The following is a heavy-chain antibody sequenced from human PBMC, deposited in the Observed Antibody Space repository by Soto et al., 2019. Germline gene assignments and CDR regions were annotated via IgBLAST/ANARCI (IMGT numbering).Heavy chain of an antibody. Sequence: VASVKVSCKASGYTFTSYGISWVRQAPGQGLEWMGWISAYNGNTNYAQKLQGRVTMTTDTSTSTAYMELRSPRSDDTAVYYCARDSRNYDILTGYYSNYYGMNVWGQGTTVTVSS. D-gene: IGHD3-9*01. CDR2: ISAYNGNT. CDR3: ARDSRNYDILTGYYSNYYGMNV. V-gene: IGHV1-18*04. CDR1: GYTFTSYG. J-gene: IGHJ6*02.